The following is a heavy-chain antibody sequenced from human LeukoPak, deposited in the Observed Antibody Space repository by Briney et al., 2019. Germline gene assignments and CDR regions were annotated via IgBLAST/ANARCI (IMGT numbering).Heavy chain of an antibody. V-gene: IGHV4-59*01. CDR1: GGSISSYY. CDR2: ISRSGST. CDR3: AKSGNPYDFLTS. Sequence: SETLSLTCIVSGGSISSYYWSWIRQPPGKGLEWIGYISRSGSTNYNPSLKSRVTISVDTSKNQFSLKLGSVTAADTAVYFCAKSGNPYDFLTSWGQGTLVTVSS. J-gene: IGHJ4*02. D-gene: IGHD3-9*01.